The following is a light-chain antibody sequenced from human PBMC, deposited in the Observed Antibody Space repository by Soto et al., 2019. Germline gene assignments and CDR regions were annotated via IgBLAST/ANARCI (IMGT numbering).Light chain of an antibody. CDR3: SSYTSSVTYV. CDR2: EVS. V-gene: IGLV2-14*01. CDR1: GSDVGGYKY. J-gene: IGLJ1*01. Sequence: LTQPASVSGSPGQSITISCTGSGSDVGGYKYVSWYQQYPGKAPKLIIFEVSNRPSGVSDRFSGSKSGNTASLTIAGLQAEDEADYFCSSYTSSVTYVFGTGTKVTVL.